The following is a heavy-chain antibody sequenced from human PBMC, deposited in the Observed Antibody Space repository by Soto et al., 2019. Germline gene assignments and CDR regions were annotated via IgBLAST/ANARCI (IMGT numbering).Heavy chain of an antibody. CDR3: ARVGKPYYDFWSGYEIYYYYYYGMDV. CDR1: GFTFDDYG. CDR2: INWNGGST. V-gene: IGHV3-20*04. Sequence: GGSLRLSCAASGFTFDDYGMSWVRQAPGKGLEWVSGINWNGGSTGYADSVKGRFTISRDNAKNSLYLQMNGLRAEDTALYYCARVGKPYYDFWSGYEIYYYYYYGMDVWGQGTTVTVSS. J-gene: IGHJ6*02. D-gene: IGHD3-3*01.